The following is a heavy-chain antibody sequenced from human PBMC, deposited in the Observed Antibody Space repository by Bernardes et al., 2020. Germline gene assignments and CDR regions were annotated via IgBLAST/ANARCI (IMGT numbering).Heavy chain of an antibody. CDR2: IYPGGSDI. J-gene: IGHJ4*02. V-gene: IGHV5-51*01. CDR1: GYIFANYW. CDR3: ARQRHFDY. Sequence: GEALTISCMGSGYIFANYWIGWVRQMPGKGLEWMGIIYPGGSDIRYSPSFQGQVTISADKSINTAYLQWSSLKASDTAMYYCARQRHFDYWGQGTLVTVSS.